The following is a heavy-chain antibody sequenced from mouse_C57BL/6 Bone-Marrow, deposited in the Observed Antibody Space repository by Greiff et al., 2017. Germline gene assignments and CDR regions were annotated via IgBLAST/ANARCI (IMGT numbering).Heavy chain of an antibody. V-gene: IGHV1-7*01. CDR3: ARSIDDYDRGLYVDY. CDR1: GYTFTSYW. J-gene: IGHJ2*01. CDR2: INPSSGYT. Sequence: QVQLQQSGAELAKPGASVKLSCKASGYTFTSYWMHWVKQRPGQGLEWIGYINPSSGYTKYNQKFKDKATLTADKSSSTAYMQLSSLTYEDSAFYYCARSIDDYDRGLYVDYWGQGTTLTVSS. D-gene: IGHD2-4*01.